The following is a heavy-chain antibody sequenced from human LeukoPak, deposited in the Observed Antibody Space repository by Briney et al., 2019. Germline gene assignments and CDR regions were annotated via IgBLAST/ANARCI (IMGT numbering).Heavy chain of an antibody. CDR1: GGSISSYY. CDR2: MYYSGST. D-gene: IGHD5-12*01. V-gene: IGHV4-59*01. CDR3: ARLRRAGWLEYYFDY. J-gene: IGHJ4*02. Sequence: SETLSLTCTASGGSISSYYWSWIRQPPGKGLEWIGYMYYSGSTNYNPSLKGRVTISVDTSKNQFSLSLSSVTAADTAVYYCARLRRAGWLEYYFDYWGQGTLVTVSS.